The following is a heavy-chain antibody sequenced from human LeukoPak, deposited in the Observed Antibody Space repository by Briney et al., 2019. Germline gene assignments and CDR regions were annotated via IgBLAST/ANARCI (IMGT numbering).Heavy chain of an antibody. J-gene: IGHJ4*02. D-gene: IGHD3-22*01. V-gene: IGHV4-59*06. CDR3: ASKLRYYDSSGIFE. CDR2: IYYSGST. Sequence: SETLSLTCTVSGGSISSYYWSWIRQPPGKGLEWIGYIYYSGSTYYNPSLKSRVTISVDTSKNQFSLKLSSVTAADTAVYYCASKLRYYDSSGIFEWGQGTLVTVSS. CDR1: GGSISSYY.